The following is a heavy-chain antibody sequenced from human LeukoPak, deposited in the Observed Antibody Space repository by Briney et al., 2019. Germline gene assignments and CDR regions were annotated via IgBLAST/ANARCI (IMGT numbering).Heavy chain of an antibody. CDR3: AKDLYYYGSGSYSFDY. D-gene: IGHD3-10*01. CDR1: GFTVSSNY. V-gene: IGHV3-23*01. Sequence: GGSLRLSCAASGFTVSSNYMSWVRQAPGKGLEWVSAISGSGGSTYYADSVKGRFTISRDNSKNTLYLQMNSLRAEDTAVYYCAKDLYYYGSGSYSFDYWGQGTLVTVSS. J-gene: IGHJ4*02. CDR2: ISGSGGST.